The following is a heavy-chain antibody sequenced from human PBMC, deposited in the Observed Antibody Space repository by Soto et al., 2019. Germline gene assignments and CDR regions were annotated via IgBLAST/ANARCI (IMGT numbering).Heavy chain of an antibody. J-gene: IGHJ6*02. D-gene: IGHD3-3*01. Sequence: GASVKVSCKASGGTFSSDAISWVRQAPGQGLEWMGGIIPIFGTANYAQKFQGRVTITADKSTSTAYMELNSLRSEDTAVYYCASLITYYDFWSGYPPNMDVWGQGTTVTVSS. CDR1: GGTFSSDA. V-gene: IGHV1-69*06. CDR2: IIPIFGTA. CDR3: ASLITYYDFWSGYPPNMDV.